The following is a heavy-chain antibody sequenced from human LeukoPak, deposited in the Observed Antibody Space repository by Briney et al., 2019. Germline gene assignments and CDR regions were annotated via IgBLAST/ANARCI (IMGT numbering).Heavy chain of an antibody. V-gene: IGHV3-30*18. Sequence: GRSLRLSCAASGFTFSSYGMHWVRQAPGKGLEWVAVISYDGSNKYYADSVKGRFTISRDNSKNTLYLQMNSLRAEDTAVYYCAKDGYIVVVPAALPYYFDYWGQGTLVTVFS. D-gene: IGHD2-2*01. CDR1: GFTFSSYG. CDR3: AKDGYIVVVPAALPYYFDY. J-gene: IGHJ4*02. CDR2: ISYDGSNK.